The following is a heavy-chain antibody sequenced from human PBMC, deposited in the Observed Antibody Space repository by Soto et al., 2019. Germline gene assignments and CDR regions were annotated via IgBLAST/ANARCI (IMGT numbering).Heavy chain of an antibody. CDR2: ISSSSSYI. V-gene: IGHV3-21*01. J-gene: IGHJ4*02. Sequence: GGSLRLSCAASGFTFSSYSMNWVRQAPGKGLEWVSSISSSSSYIYYADSVKGRFTISRDNAKNSLYLQMNSLRAEDTAVYYCARDYWLAARPDPFDYWGQGTLVTVS. D-gene: IGHD6-6*01. CDR1: GFTFSSYS. CDR3: ARDYWLAARPDPFDY.